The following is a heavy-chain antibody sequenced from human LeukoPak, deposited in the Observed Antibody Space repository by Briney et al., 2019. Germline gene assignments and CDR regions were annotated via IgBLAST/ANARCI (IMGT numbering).Heavy chain of an antibody. CDR3: AREKLRFLEWPLNAFDI. Sequence: GGSLRLSCAASGFTFSSYSMNWVRQAPGKGPEWVSYISSSSSTIYYADSVKGRFTISRDNAKNSLYLQMNSLRAEDTAVYYCAREKLRFLEWPLNAFDIWGQGTMVTVSS. D-gene: IGHD3-3*01. CDR1: GFTFSSYS. J-gene: IGHJ3*02. V-gene: IGHV3-48*01. CDR2: ISSSSSTI.